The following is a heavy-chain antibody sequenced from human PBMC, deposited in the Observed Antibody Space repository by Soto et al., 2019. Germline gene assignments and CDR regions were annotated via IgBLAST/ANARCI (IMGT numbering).Heavy chain of an antibody. J-gene: IGHJ4*02. V-gene: IGHV4-30-4*01. D-gene: IGHD3-16*02. CDR3: ARGPSGDFVWGSYRPPPLGYFYY. Sequence: SSETLSLTCTVSDDSITSGDYYWTWIRQPPGKGLEWIGYIYYNGSPDYTPSLKSRVTISLDTSKNQFSLKLSSVTAADTAVYYWARGPSGDFVWGSYRPPPLGYFYYWAQGTLVTVSS. CDR2: IYYNGSP. CDR1: DDSITSGDYY.